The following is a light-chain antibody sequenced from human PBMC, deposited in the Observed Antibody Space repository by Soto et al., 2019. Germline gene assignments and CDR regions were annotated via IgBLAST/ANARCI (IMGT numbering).Light chain of an antibody. CDR2: GAS. Sequence: EIVLTQSPGTLSLYPGEGATLSCRASQSVSSTYLAWYQQKAGQAPRLLIYGASSRATGIPDRFSGSGSGTDFTLTISRLEPEDFAVYYCQQYGSSPRTFGQRTNVDI. V-gene: IGKV3-20*01. J-gene: IGKJ1*01. CDR3: QQYGSSPRT. CDR1: QSVSSTY.